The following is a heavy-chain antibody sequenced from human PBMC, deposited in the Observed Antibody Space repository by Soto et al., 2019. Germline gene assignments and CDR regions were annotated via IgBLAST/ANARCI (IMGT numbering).Heavy chain of an antibody. CDR3: ARGKLAPRQYCSGGSCYSSWFDP. V-gene: IGHV1-2*02. CDR1: GYTFTANY. Sequence: ASVKVSCKGSGYTFTANYIQWVRQAPGQGLEWMGWMNPNSGDTTYAQKFQGRVTLTRDTSITTAYMELSRLTSEDTAVYYCARGKLAPRQYCSGGSCYSSWFDPWGQGTLVTVSS. J-gene: IGHJ5*02. D-gene: IGHD2-15*01. CDR2: MNPNSGDT.